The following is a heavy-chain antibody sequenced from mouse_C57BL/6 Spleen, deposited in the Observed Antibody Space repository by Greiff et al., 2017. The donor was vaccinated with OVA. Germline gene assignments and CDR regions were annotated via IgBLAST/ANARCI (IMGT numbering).Heavy chain of an antibody. Sequence: QVQLKQPGAELVRPGSSVKLSCKASGYTFTSYWMHWVKQRPIQGLEWIGNIDPSDSETHYNQKFKDKATLTVDKSSSTAYMQLSSLTSEDSAVYYCARKGSSDYCDYWGKGTTLTVSS. J-gene: IGHJ2*01. CDR3: ARKGSSDYCDY. CDR2: IDPSDSET. D-gene: IGHD3-2*02. V-gene: IGHV1-52*01. CDR1: GYTFTSYW.